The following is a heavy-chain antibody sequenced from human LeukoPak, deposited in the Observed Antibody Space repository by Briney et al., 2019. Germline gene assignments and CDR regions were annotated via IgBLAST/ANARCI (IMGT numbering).Heavy chain of an antibody. CDR3: ASSSSGYYVDY. Sequence: GTSVKVSCKASGFTFTSSAMQWGRQARGQRLEWIGWIVVGSGNTNYAQKFQERVTITRDMSTSTAYMELSSLRSEDTAVYYCASSSSGYYVDYWGQGTLVTVSS. V-gene: IGHV1-58*02. D-gene: IGHD3-22*01. J-gene: IGHJ4*02. CDR1: GFTFTSSA. CDR2: IVVGSGNT.